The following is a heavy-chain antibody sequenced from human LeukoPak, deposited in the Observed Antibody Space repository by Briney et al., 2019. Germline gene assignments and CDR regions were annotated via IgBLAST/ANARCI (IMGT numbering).Heavy chain of an antibody. J-gene: IGHJ4*02. V-gene: IGHV1-8*01. Sequence: ASVKVSCKASGYTFTSYDINWVRQAPGQGLEWMGWMNPNSGNTGYAQKFQGRVTTTRNTSISTAYMELSSLRSEDTAVYYCARVTAYYDSSGLPFDYWGQGTLVTVSS. CDR1: GYTFTSYD. CDR2: MNPNSGNT. D-gene: IGHD3-22*01. CDR3: ARVTAYYDSSGLPFDY.